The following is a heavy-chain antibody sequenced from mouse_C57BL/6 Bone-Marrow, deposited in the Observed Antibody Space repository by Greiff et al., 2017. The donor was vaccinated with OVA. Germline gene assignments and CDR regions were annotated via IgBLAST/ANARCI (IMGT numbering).Heavy chain of an antibody. CDR1: GYTFTSYG. CDR2: IYPRSGNT. D-gene: IGHD2-3*01. J-gene: IGHJ3*01. V-gene: IGHV1-81*01. CDR3: ARVGYDGYYPA. Sequence: VQLQQSGAELARPGASVKQSCKASGYTFTSYGISWVKQRTGQGLEWIGEIYPRSGNTYYNEKFKGKATLTADKSSSTAYMGLRSLTSEDSAVYFCARVGYDGYYPAWGQGTLVTVSA.